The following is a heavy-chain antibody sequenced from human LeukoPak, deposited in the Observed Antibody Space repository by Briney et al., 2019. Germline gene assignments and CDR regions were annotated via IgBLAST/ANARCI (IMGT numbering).Heavy chain of an antibody. D-gene: IGHD6-19*01. CDR1: DGSFSIGYYY. V-gene: IGHV4-61*02. CDR2: IYTVGDT. J-gene: IGHJ4*02. CDR3: ASHRSGWYNFDS. Sequence: SETLSLTCTVSDGSFSIGYYYWSWIRQPAGKGLEWIGRIYTVGDTKYNPSLKSRVTTSVDTSKNQFSLQLSSVTAADTAVYYCASHRSGWYNFDSLGQGTLVTVSP.